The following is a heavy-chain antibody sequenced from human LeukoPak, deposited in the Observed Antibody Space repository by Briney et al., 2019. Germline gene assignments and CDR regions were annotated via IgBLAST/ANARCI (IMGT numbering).Heavy chain of an antibody. Sequence: SETLSLTCTVSGGSISSGGYYWSWIRQPPGKGLEWIGYIYHSGSTYYNPSLKSRVTISVDRSKNQFSLKLSSVTAADTAVYYCARGYRGLVRGGAPQLNYYYYYMDVWGKGTTVTVSS. CDR1: GGSISSGGYY. D-gene: IGHD3-10*01. CDR3: ARGYRGLVRGGAPQLNYYYYYMDV. J-gene: IGHJ6*03. CDR2: IYHSGST. V-gene: IGHV4-30-2*01.